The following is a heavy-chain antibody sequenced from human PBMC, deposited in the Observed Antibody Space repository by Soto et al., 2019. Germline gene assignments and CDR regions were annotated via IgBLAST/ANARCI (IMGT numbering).Heavy chain of an antibody. CDR1: GGSFSGYY. V-gene: IGHV4-34*01. Sequence: SETLSLTCAVYGGSFSGYYWSWIRQPPGKGLEWIGEINHSGSTNYNPSLKSRVTISLDTPKNQFSLKLSSVTAADTAVYYCARHPGYYDILTGYTTYYFDSWGQGILVTV. J-gene: IGHJ4*02. CDR2: INHSGST. CDR3: ARHPGYYDILTGYTTYYFDS. D-gene: IGHD3-9*01.